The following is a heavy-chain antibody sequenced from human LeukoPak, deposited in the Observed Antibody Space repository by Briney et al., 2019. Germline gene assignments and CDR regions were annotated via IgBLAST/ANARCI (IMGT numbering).Heavy chain of an antibody. CDR2: ISSSSSYI. CDR3: AKSGGIVPAAISYYYYYMDV. CDR1: GFTFSSYS. V-gene: IGHV3-21*01. J-gene: IGHJ6*03. D-gene: IGHD2-2*02. Sequence: GGSLRLSCAASGFTFSSYSMNWVRQAPGKGLEWVSSISSSSSYIYYADSVKGRFTISRDNAKNSLYLQMNSLRAEDTAVYYCAKSGGIVPAAISYYYYYMDVWAKGPRSPSP.